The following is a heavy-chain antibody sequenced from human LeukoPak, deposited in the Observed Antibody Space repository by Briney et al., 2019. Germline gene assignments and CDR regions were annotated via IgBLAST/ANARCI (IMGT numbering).Heavy chain of an antibody. J-gene: IGHJ4*02. V-gene: IGHV1-18*01. CDR3: ASGPYCGGDCYSYFDY. CDR2: ISAYNGNT. D-gene: IGHD2-21*02. CDR1: GYTFTSYG. Sequence: ASVKVSCKASGYTFTSYGISWVRQAPGQGLEWMGWISAYNGNTNYAQKLQGRVTMTTETSTSTAYMELRSLRSDDTAVYYCASGPYCGGDCYSYFDYWGQGTLVTVSS.